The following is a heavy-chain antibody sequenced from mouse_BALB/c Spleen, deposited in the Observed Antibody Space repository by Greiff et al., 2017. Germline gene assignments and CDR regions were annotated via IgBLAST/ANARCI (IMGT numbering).Heavy chain of an antibody. CDR1: GFTFSSYY. V-gene: IGHV5-6-2*01. D-gene: IGHD2-14*01. CDR2: INSNGGST. J-gene: IGHJ4*01. Sequence: EVKLMESGGGLVKLGGSLKLSCAASGFTFSSYYMSWVRQTPEKRLELVAAINSNGGSTYYPDTVKGRFTISRDNAKNTLYLQMSSLKSEDTALYYCARPYYRYAMDYWGQGTSVTVSS. CDR3: ARPYYRYAMDY.